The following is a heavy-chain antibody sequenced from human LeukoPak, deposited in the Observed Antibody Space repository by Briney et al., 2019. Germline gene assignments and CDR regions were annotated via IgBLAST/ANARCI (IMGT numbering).Heavy chain of an antibody. Sequence: GGSLRLSCAASGFTFDDNAMHWVRQAPGEGLEWVSLISGDGGTIYYADSVKGRFTISRDNSKNSLYLQMNSLRTEDTALYYCAKDQFGSGSYSLGGMDVWGQGTTVTVSS. J-gene: IGHJ6*02. V-gene: IGHV3-43*02. CDR3: AKDQFGSGSYSLGGMDV. D-gene: IGHD3-10*01. CDR2: ISGDGGTI. CDR1: GFTFDDNA.